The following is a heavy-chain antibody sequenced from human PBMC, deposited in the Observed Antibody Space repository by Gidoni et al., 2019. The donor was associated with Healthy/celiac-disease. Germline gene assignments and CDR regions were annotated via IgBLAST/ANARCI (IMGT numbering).Heavy chain of an antibody. Sequence: VQLLASWGGVVPPGRFLRLSCAASAFPFRRYGMHWVRQAPGKGLGWVAVIWYDGSNKYYADSVKGRFTISRDNSKNTLYLQMNSLRAEDTAVYYCARDPIVVVTAIHDAFDIWGQGTMVTVSS. J-gene: IGHJ3*02. D-gene: IGHD2-21*02. CDR1: AFPFRRYG. V-gene: IGHV3-33*01. CDR2: IWYDGSNK. CDR3: ARDPIVVVTAIHDAFDI.